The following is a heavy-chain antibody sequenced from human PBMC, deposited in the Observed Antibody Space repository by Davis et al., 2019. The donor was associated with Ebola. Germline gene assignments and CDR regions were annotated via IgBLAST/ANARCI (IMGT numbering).Heavy chain of an antibody. V-gene: IGHV3-30-3*01. CDR2: ISYDGSNK. CDR3: ARDLGEWELLGAFDI. J-gene: IGHJ3*02. Sequence: SCKASGGTFSSYAMHWVRQAPGKGLEWVAVISYDGSNKYYADSVKGRFTISRDNSKNTLYLQMNSLRAEDTAVYYCARDLGEWELLGAFDIRGQGTMVTVSS. D-gene: IGHD1-26*01. CDR1: GGTFSSYA.